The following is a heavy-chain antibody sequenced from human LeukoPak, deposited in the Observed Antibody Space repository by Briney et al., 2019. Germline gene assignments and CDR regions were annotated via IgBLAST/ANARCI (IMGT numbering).Heavy chain of an antibody. J-gene: IGHJ4*02. D-gene: IGHD6-13*01. V-gene: IGHV3-23*01. Sequence: ETGGSLRLSCAASGFTFSSYAMSWVRQAPGKGLEWVSAISGSGGSTYYADSVKGRFTISRGNSKNTLYLQMNSLRAEDTAVYYCAKAVAAAPRGGYFDYWGQGTLVTVSS. CDR3: AKAVAAAPRGGYFDY. CDR2: ISGSGGST. CDR1: GFTFSSYA.